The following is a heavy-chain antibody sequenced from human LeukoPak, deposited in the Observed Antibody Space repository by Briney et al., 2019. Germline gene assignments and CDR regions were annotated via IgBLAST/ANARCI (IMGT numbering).Heavy chain of an antibody. CDR1: GYTFTNYD. CDR3: ARGWYTGWYSD. V-gene: IGHV1-8*03. CDR2: MNPNSGNT. Sequence: ASVKVSCKTSGYTFTNYDINWVRQATGQGLEWMGWMNPNSGNTDYAQKFQGRVTITKNTSISTAYMELSSLRSEDTAVYYCARGWYTGWYSDWGQGTLVTVSS. J-gene: IGHJ4*02. D-gene: IGHD6-19*01.